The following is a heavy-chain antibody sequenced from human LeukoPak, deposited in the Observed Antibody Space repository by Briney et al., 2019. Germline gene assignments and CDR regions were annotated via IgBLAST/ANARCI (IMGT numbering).Heavy chain of an antibody. CDR3: AKSVAWNYYYYMDV. D-gene: IGHD5-12*01. V-gene: IGHV4-28*01. J-gene: IGHJ6*03. Sequence: KPSETLSLTRAVSGYSISSSNWWGWIRQPPGKGLEWIAYIYYSGSTYYNPSLKSRVTMSVDTSKNQFSLKLSSVTAVDTAVYYCAKSVAWNYYYYMDVWGKGTTVTVSS. CDR2: IYYSGST. CDR1: GYSISSSNW.